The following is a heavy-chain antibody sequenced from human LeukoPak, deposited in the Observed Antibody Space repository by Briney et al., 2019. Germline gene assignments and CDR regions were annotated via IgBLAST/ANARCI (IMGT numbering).Heavy chain of an antibody. Sequence: PSETLSLTCTVSGGSISSGGYYWSWVRRAPGKGLEWVSVIYGGGSTYYADSVKGRFTISRDNSKNTLYLQMHSLRAEDSAVYYCARGSDHNYSWDRYFDLWGRGTLVTVSS. CDR3: ARGSDHNYSWDRYFDL. V-gene: IGHV3-66*01. J-gene: IGHJ2*01. CDR2: IYGGGST. D-gene: IGHD4-11*01. CDR1: GGSISSGGYY.